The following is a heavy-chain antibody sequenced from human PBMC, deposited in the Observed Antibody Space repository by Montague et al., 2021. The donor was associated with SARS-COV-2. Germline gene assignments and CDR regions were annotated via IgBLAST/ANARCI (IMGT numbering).Heavy chain of an antibody. V-gene: IGHV3-33*01. Sequence: SLRLSCAASGFNFRTYGMHWVRQAPGKGLEWVAVIWYDGSNKDYADSVKGRFTISRDNFQNTLYLPMNNLRAEDTAVYYCARDGSLVRGGYFNYDMDVWGQGTTVTVS. CDR1: GFNFRTYG. CDR3: ARDGSLVRGGYFNYDMDV. CDR2: IWYDGSNK. D-gene: IGHD3-10*01. J-gene: IGHJ6*02.